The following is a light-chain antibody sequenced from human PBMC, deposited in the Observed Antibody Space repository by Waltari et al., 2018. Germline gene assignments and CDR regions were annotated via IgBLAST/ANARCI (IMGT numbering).Light chain of an antibody. CDR2: EVT. CDR3: CSYAGSSTFL. CDR1: RRDVGSYNF. Sequence: QSALTQPASVSGSPGQSITIPCTGTRRDVGSYNFVSWYQQNPGKAPKIMIYEVTKRPSGVSNRFSGSKSGNTASLTISGLQADDEADYYCCSYAGSSTFLFGGGTK. V-gene: IGLV2-23*02. J-gene: IGLJ2*01.